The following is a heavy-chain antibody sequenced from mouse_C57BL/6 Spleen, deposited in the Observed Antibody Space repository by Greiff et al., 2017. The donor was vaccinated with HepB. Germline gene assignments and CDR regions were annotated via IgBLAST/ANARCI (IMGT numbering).Heavy chain of an antibody. J-gene: IGHJ4*01. CDR3: ARDRYYGSRYAMDY. V-gene: IGHV5-4*01. D-gene: IGHD1-1*01. Sequence: EVKVVESGGGLVKPGGSLKLSCAASGFTFSSYAMSWVRQTPEKRLEWVATISDGGSYSYYPDNVKGRFTISRDNAKNNLYLQMSHLKSEDTAMYYCARDRYYGSRYAMDYWGQGTSVTVSS. CDR1: GFTFSSYA. CDR2: ISDGGSYS.